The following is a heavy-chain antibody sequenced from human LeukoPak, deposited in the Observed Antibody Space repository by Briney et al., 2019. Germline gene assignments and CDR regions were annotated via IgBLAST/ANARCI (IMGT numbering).Heavy chain of an antibody. D-gene: IGHD2-2*01. CDR2: INHSGST. Sequence: AETLSLTCAVYGGSFSGYYWSWIRQPPGKGLEWIGEINHSGSTNYTPSLKSRVTISVDTSKNQFSLKLSSVTAADTAVYRCARGRGMIPAATNWFDPWGQGNLVTVSS. CDR1: GGSFSGYY. J-gene: IGHJ5*02. CDR3: ARGRGMIPAATNWFDP. V-gene: IGHV4-34*01.